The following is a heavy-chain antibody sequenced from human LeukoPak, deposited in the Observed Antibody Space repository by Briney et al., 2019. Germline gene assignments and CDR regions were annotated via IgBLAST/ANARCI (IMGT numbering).Heavy chain of an antibody. J-gene: IGHJ6*04. CDR1: GFTFSTYW. D-gene: IGHD3-10*02. V-gene: IGHV3-48*03. CDR2: ISSSGSTI. Sequence: GGSLRLSCAASGFTFSTYWMSWVRQAPGKGLEWVSYISSSGSTIYYADSVKGRFTISRDNAKNSLYLQMNSLRAEDTAVYYCAELGITMIGGVWGKGTTVTISS. CDR3: AELGITMIGGV.